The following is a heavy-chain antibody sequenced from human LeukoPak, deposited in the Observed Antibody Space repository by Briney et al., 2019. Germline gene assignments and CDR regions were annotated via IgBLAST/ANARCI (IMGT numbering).Heavy chain of an antibody. J-gene: IGHJ4*02. CDR1: GGSFSGYY. D-gene: IGHD3-16*02. V-gene: IGHV4-34*01. CDR3: ARGGRSGGYVWGSYRPKNFDY. CDR2: INHSGST. Sequence: KPSETLSLTCAVYGGSFSGYYWSWIRQPPGKGLEWIGEINHSGSTNYNPSLKSRVTISVDTSKNQFSLKLSSVTAADTAVYYCARGGRSGGYVWGSYRPKNFDYWGQGTLVTVSS.